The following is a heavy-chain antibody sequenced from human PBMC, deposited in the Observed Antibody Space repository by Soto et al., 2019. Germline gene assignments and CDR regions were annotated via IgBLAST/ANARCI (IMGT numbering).Heavy chain of an antibody. D-gene: IGHD6-6*01. CDR2: IIPLLNTP. CDR3: ARASSSHNYYYYGMDV. V-gene: IGHV1-69*01. CDR1: GGTFSSYA. J-gene: IGHJ6*02. Sequence: QVQLVQSGAEVKKPGSSVKVSCRASGGTFSSYAVSWVRQAPGQGLEWMGVIIPLLNTPKYVQKFQGRVTITADASATTAYMELSSLGSDDTAVYYCARASSSHNYYYYGMDVVGQGTTVTVSS.